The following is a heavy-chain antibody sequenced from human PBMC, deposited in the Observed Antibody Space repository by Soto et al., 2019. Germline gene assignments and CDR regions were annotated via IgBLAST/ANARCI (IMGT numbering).Heavy chain of an antibody. CDR2: INHSGST. D-gene: IGHD3-3*01. CDR3: ARAGYVTIFGVVEYYYYGMDV. Sequence: SETLSLTCAVYGGSFSGYYWSWIRQPPGKGLEWIGEINHSGSTNYNPSLKSRVTISVDTSKNQFSLKLSSVTAADTAVYYCARAGYVTIFGVVEYYYYGMDVWGQGTTVTVSS. V-gene: IGHV4-34*01. CDR1: GGSFSGYY. J-gene: IGHJ6*02.